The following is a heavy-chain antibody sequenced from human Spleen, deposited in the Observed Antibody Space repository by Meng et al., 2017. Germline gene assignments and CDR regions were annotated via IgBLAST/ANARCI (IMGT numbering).Heavy chain of an antibody. J-gene: IGHJ4*02. CDR2: IDPSGGNT. D-gene: IGHD3-10*01. V-gene: IGHV1-46*01. Sequence: ASVKVSCKASGYTFTTYYMHWVRQAPGQGLEWMGVIDPSGGNTNYAPKFQGRVTVTRDTSTSTVYMVFSSLTSEDTALYYCAREPRLDSAGDFDSWGQGTLVTVSS. CDR1: GYTFTTYY. CDR3: AREPRLDSAGDFDS.